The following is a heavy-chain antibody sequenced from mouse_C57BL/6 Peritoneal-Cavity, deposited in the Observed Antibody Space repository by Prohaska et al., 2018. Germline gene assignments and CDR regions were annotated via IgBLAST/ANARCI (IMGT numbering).Heavy chain of an antibody. D-gene: IGHD2-1*01. CDR3: ACNYDAMDY. V-gene: IGHV1-61*01. CDR1: GYTFTSYW. Sequence: QVQLQQPGAELVRPGSSVKLSCKASGYTFTSYWMDWVKQRPGQGLEWIGNIYPSDSETHYNQKFKDKATLTVDKSASTAYMRLSSLTSEDSAVYYCACNYDAMDYWGQGTSVTVSS. J-gene: IGHJ4*01. CDR2: IYPSDSET.